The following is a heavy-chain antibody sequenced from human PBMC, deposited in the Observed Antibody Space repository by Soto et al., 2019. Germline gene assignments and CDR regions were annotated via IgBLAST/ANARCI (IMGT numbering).Heavy chain of an antibody. D-gene: IGHD2-15*01. J-gene: IGHJ6*02. CDR2: IGTAGDT. CDR1: GFTFSSYD. V-gene: IGHV3-13*01. Sequence: GGSLRLSCAASGFTFSSYDMHWVRQATGKGLEWVSAIGTAGDTYYPGSVKGRFTISRENAKNSLYLQMNSLRAEDTAVYYCARGLPQGYYYGMDVWGQGTTVTVSS. CDR3: ARGLPQGYYYGMDV.